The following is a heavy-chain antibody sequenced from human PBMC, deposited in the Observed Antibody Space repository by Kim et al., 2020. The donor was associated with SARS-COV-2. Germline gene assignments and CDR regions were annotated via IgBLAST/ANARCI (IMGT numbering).Heavy chain of an antibody. CDR2: IYYSGST. CDR3: ARAEDTARAYWYYFDY. Sequence: SETLSLTCTVSGGSISSYYWSWIRQPPGKGLEWIGYIYYSGSTNYNPSLKSRVTISVDTSKNQFSLKLSSVTAADTAVYYCARAEDTARAYWYYFDYWG. J-gene: IGHJ4*01. V-gene: IGHV4-59*01. CDR1: GGSISSYY. D-gene: IGHD5-18*01.